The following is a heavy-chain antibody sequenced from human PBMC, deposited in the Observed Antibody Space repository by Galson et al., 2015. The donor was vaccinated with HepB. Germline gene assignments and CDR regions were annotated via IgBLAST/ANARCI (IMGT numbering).Heavy chain of an antibody. Sequence: SLRLSCAAAGFTFSNACMSWVRQAPGKGLEWVGRIKSKTDGGTTDYAAPVKGRFTISRDDSKNTLYLQVNSLKTEDTAVYYCTTDRQWELRRSDYWGQGTLVTVSP. CDR2: IKSKTDGGTT. V-gene: IGHV3-15*01. CDR1: GFTFSNAC. D-gene: IGHD1-26*01. CDR3: TTDRQWELRRSDY. J-gene: IGHJ4*02.